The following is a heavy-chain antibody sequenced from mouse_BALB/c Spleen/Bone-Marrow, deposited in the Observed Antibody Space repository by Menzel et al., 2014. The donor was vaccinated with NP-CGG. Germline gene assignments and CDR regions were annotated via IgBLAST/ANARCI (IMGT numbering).Heavy chain of an antibody. Sequence: VHLVESGAELVKPGASVKLSCKVSGYTFTNYYVYWVKQRPGQGLEWIGEINPSNGVTNFNEKFMIKATLTVDSSSSTAYMHLSSLTSEDSAVYYCTRSGFYGYGTYFDVWGAGTTVTVSS. V-gene: IGHV1S81*02. CDR1: GYTFTNYY. J-gene: IGHJ1*01. CDR3: TRSGFYGYGTYFDV. CDR2: INPSNGVT. D-gene: IGHD1-2*01.